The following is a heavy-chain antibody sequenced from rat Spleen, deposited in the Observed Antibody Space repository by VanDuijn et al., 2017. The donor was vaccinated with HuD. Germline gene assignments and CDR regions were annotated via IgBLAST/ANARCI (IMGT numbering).Heavy chain of an antibody. V-gene: IGHV5-7*01. CDR1: GFTFSDYN. Sequence: EVQLVESGGGLVQPGRSLKLSCAASGFTFSDYNMAWVRQAPKKGLEWVATITYDGSGTYYRDSVKGQFTISRDNAKTTLYLQMNSLRSEDTATYYCARPHSSHYVMDAWGQGASVTVSS. D-gene: IGHD1-8*01. J-gene: IGHJ4*01. CDR3: ARPHSSHYVMDA. CDR2: ITYDGSGT.